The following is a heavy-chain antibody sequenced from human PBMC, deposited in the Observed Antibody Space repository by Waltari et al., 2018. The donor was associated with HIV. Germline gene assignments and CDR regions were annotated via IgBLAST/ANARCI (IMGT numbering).Heavy chain of an antibody. CDR3: ARDGYCSGGSCYLDY. J-gene: IGHJ4*02. CDR1: GFPFSSYG. Sequence: QVPPVESGGGVVQPGRSLRLPCAASGFPFSSYGLAWVRPATGKGLEWVAVIWYDGSNKYYADSVKGRFTISRDNSKNTLYLQMNSLRAEDTAVYYCARDGYCSGGSCYLDYWGQGTLVTVSS. D-gene: IGHD2-15*01. V-gene: IGHV3-33*01. CDR2: IWYDGSNK.